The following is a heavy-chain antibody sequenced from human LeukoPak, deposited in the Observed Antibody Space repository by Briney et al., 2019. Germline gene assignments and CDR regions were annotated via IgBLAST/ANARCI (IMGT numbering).Heavy chain of an antibody. CDR1: GFTFSSYS. CDR2: ISSSSSTI. J-gene: IGHJ4*02. CDR3: ARRWELQY. V-gene: IGHV3-48*01. Sequence: GGSLRLSCAASGFTFSSYSMNWVRQAPGKGLERVSYISSSSSTIYYADSVKGRFTISRDNAKNSLYLQMNRLRAEDTAVYYCARRWELQYWGQGTLVTVSS. D-gene: IGHD1-26*01.